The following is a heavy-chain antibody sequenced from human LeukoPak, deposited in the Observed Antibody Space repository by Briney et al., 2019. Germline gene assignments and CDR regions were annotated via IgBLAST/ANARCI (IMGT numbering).Heavy chain of an antibody. V-gene: IGHV4-4*02. D-gene: IGHD1-26*01. CDR3: AANGYYTIEY. J-gene: IGHJ4*02. CDR2: IYHSGST. Sequence: SETLSLTCAVSGGSISSSNWWSWVRQPPGRGLEWIGEIYHSGSTNYNPSLKSQVTISVDKSKNQFSLNFNSMSAADSAVYYCAANGYYTIEYWGQRTLVTVSS. CDR1: GGSISSSNW.